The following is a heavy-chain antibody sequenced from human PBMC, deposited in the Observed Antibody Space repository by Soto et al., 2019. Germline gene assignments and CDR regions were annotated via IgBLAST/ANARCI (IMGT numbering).Heavy chain of an antibody. Sequence: SVKVSCKASGGTFSSYAISWVRQAPGQGLEWMGGIIPIFDTANYAQKFQGRVTITADESTSTAYMELSSLRSEDTAVYYCARHDCISSSCYYYYYYGMDVWGQGSTVTVSS. CDR1: GGTFSSYA. J-gene: IGHJ6*02. D-gene: IGHD2-2*01. CDR2: IIPIFDTA. CDR3: ARHDCISSSCYYYYYYGMDV. V-gene: IGHV1-69*13.